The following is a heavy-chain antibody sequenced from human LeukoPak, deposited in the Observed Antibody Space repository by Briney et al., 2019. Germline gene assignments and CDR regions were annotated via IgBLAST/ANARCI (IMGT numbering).Heavy chain of an antibody. J-gene: IGHJ5*02. CDR1: GGSISSGGYY. CDR3: ARARRIKPANWFDP. V-gene: IGHV4-31*03. CDR2: IYYSGST. Sequence: SQTLSLTCTVSGGSISSGGYYWSWIRQHPGKGLEWIGYIYYSGSTYYNPSLKSRVTISVDTSKNQFSLKLSSVTAADTAVYYCARARRIKPANWFDPWGQGTLVTVFS. D-gene: IGHD2-2*01.